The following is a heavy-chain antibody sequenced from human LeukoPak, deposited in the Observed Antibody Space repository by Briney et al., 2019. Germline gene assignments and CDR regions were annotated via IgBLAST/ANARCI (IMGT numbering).Heavy chain of an antibody. D-gene: IGHD3-3*01. V-gene: IGHV3-7*01. Sequence: GGSLRLSCAASGFTFSSYWMSWVRQAPGKGLEWVANIKQDGSEKYYVDSVRGRFTISRDNAKNSLYLQMNSLRAEDTAVYYCASLYYDFWSAYYFDYWGQGTLDTVSS. CDR1: GFTFSSYW. CDR3: ASLYYDFWSAYYFDY. CDR2: IKQDGSEK. J-gene: IGHJ4*02.